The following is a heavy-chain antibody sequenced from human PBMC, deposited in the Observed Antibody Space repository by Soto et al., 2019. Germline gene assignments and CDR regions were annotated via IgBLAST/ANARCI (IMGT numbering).Heavy chain of an antibody. CDR2: ISGSGGRT. D-gene: IGHD3-16*01. CDR1: GFPFSSYA. CDR3: AKGGYYSLFDI. J-gene: IGHJ3*02. V-gene: IGHV3-23*01. Sequence: LRLSCVASGFPFSSYAMSWVRQTPGKGLEWVSGISGSGGRTYYADSVKGRFTISRDNSNDTLSLQMHILRVEDTAVYFCAKGGYYSLFDIWGQGTMVTVSS.